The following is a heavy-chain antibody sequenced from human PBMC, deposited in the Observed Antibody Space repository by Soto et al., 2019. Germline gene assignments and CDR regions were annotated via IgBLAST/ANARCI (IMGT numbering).Heavy chain of an antibody. J-gene: IGHJ4*02. CDR2: TYYRSRWYN. CDR3: ARDARSGWYDFDY. Sequence: QSPTLSLTCAISGDSVSSNSAGWNWIRQSPSRGLEWLGRTYYRSRWYNDYAVSVKSRITINPDTFKNQFSLQLNSVTPEDTAIYYCARDARSGWYDFDYWGQGTLVTVSS. D-gene: IGHD6-19*01. V-gene: IGHV6-1*01. CDR1: GDSVSSNSAG.